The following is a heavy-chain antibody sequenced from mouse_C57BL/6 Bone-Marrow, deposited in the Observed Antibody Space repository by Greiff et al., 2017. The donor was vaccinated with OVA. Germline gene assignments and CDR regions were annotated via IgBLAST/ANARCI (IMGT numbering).Heavy chain of an antibody. D-gene: IGHD2-14*01. J-gene: IGHJ3*01. Sequence: QVQLQQSGAELVRPGASVTLSCKASGYTFTDYEMHWVKQTPVHGLEWIGAIDPETGGTAYNQKFKGKAILTADKSSSTAYMELRSLASEDSAVYYCTREEVRRQRGNWGQGTLVTVSA. CDR1: GYTFTDYE. V-gene: IGHV1-15*01. CDR3: TREEVRRQRGN. CDR2: IDPETGGT.